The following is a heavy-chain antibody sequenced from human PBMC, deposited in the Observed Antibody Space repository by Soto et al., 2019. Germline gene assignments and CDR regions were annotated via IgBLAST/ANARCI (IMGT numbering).Heavy chain of an antibody. J-gene: IGHJ6*03. CDR3: ARDCSPSCYDYYYYYMDV. CDR2: ISSSGSTI. Sequence: GGSLRLSCAASGFTFSSYEMNWVRQAPGKGLEWVSYISSSGSTIYYADSVKGRFTISRDNAKNSLYLQMNSLRAEDTAVYYCARDCSPSCYDYYYYYMDVWGKGTTVTVSS. CDR1: GFTFSSYE. V-gene: IGHV3-48*03. D-gene: IGHD2-2*01.